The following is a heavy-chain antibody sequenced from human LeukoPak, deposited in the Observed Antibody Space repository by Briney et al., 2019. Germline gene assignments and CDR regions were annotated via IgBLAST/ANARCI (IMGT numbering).Heavy chain of an antibody. Sequence: PGGSLRLSCAATGFSFRDRYMSWIRQAPGKGMEWVAYISPNSDNIHYADSVKGRFTISRDNAKNSLFLQVNSLRAEDTAVYYCVRETGWLFDFWGQGTLVTVSS. V-gene: IGHV3-11*04. CDR2: ISPNSDNI. CDR3: VRETGWLFDF. CDR1: GFSFRDRY. D-gene: IGHD5-12*01. J-gene: IGHJ4*02.